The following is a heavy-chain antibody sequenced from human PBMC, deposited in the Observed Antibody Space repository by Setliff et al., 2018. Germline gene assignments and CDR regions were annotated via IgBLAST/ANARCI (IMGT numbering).Heavy chain of an antibody. V-gene: IGHV4-59*08. CDR3: ASGGAGFFTSGR. J-gene: IGHJ4*02. CDR1: GGSISSYS. CDR2: LYYSGNT. Sequence: SETLSLTCNVSGGSISSYSWSWIRQAPGKGLEWIGYLYYSGNTNYNPSFKSRVTISVDASRNQFSLKLNSVIAADTAVYYCASGGAGFFTSGRWGQGTLVTVSS. D-gene: IGHD3-3*01.